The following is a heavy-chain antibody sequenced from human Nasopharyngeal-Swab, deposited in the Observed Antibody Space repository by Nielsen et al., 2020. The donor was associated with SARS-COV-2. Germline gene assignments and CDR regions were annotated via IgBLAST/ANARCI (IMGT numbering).Heavy chain of an antibody. Sequence: GESLKISCAGSAFTFSHYAMSWVRQAPGKGLEWVSAISGSGDNTYYADSVKGRFTISRDNPKNPLYLQMNSLRADDTAVYYCAKPHLRYYDWLLFDYWGQGTLVTVSS. J-gene: IGHJ4*02. V-gene: IGHV3-23*01. CDR2: ISGSGDNT. D-gene: IGHD3-9*01. CDR3: AKPHLRYYDWLLFDY. CDR1: AFTFSHYA.